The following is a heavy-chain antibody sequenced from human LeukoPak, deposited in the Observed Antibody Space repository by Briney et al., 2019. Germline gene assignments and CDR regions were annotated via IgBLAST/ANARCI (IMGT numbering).Heavy chain of an antibody. Sequence: GESLKISCKGSGYSFTSYWIGWVRQMPGKGLEWMGIIYPGDSDTRYSPSFQGQVTISADKSISTAYLQWSSLKASDTAMYYCARVYDFWSAPRRYFDDWGQGTLVTVSS. J-gene: IGHJ4*02. V-gene: IGHV5-51*01. CDR1: GYSFTSYW. CDR3: ARVYDFWSAPRRYFDD. CDR2: IYPGDSDT. D-gene: IGHD3-3*01.